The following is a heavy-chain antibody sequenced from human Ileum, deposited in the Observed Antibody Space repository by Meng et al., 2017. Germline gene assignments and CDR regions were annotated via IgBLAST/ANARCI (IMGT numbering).Heavy chain of an antibody. D-gene: IGHD3-16*02. CDR3: ARSFHESSWGSYRYLFGL. V-gene: IGHV4-59*11. CDR2: VFYSGST. CDR1: GDSLGTHY. Sequence: GQLQESGPGPVNPSELLSLACTVSGDSLGTHYWSWIRQPPGKGLEWIGYVFYSGSTNYNPSLKSRVAISVDTSKNQVSLKLTSVTAADTAVYYCARSFHESSWGSYRYLFGLWGQGALVTVSS. J-gene: IGHJ4*02.